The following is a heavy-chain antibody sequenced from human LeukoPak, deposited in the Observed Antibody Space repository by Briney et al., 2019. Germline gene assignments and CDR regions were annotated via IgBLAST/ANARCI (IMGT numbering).Heavy chain of an antibody. Sequence: GGSLRLSCAASGFTFSSYGMSWVRQAPGKGLEWVSAISGSGGSTYYADSVKGRFTISRDNSKNTLYLQMNSLRAEDMALYYCASSRTSWLVIRLWGQGNLVTVSS. D-gene: IGHD6-19*01. CDR3: ASSRTSWLVIRL. CDR1: GFTFSSYG. CDR2: ISGSGGST. V-gene: IGHV3-23*01. J-gene: IGHJ4*02.